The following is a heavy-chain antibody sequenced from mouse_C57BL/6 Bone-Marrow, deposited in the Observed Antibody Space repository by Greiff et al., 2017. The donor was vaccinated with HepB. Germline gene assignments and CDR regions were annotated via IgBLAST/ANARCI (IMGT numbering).Heavy chain of an antibody. CDR1: GYTFTDYN. V-gene: IGHV1-22*01. Sequence: EVQLQQSGPELVKPGASVKMSCKASGYTFTDYNMHWVKQSHGKSLEWIGYINPNNGGTSYNQKFKGKATLTVNKSSSTAYMELRSLTSEDSAVYYCAPITTVTSYAMDYWGQGTSVTVSS. CDR2: INPNNGGT. CDR3: APITTVTSYAMDY. D-gene: IGHD1-1*01. J-gene: IGHJ4*01.